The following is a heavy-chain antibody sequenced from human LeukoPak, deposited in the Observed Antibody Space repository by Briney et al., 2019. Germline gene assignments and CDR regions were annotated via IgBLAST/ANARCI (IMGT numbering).Heavy chain of an antibody. D-gene: IGHD6-19*01. J-gene: IGHJ4*02. CDR1: GFTFSSYS. Sequence: GGSLRLSCAASGFTFSSYSMNWVRQAPGKGLEWVANIKQDGSEKYYVDSVKGRFTISRDNAKNSLYLQMNSLRAEDTAVYYCARDGISGWHLDSWGQGTLVTVSS. V-gene: IGHV3-7*01. CDR3: ARDGISGWHLDS. CDR2: IKQDGSEK.